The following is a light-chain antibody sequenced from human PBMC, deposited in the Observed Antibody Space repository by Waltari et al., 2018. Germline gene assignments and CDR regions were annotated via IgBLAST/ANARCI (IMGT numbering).Light chain of an antibody. V-gene: IGKV4-1*01. J-gene: IGKJ1*01. CDR3: QQYYNTPQT. CDR1: QSILYSSNNKNY. Sequence: DIVMTQSPDSLAVSLGERATINCKSSQSILYSSNNKNYLAWYQQRPGQPPNLLIYWASTRESGVPDRFCGSGSGTDFTLTISSLQAEDVAVYYCQQYYNTPQTFGQGTKVEIK. CDR2: WAS.